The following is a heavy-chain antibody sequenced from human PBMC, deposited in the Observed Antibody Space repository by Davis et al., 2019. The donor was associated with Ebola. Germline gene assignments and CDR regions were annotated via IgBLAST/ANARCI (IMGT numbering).Heavy chain of an antibody. V-gene: IGHV4-4*07. CDR2: IYTSGRA. D-gene: IGHD2-21*02. CDR3: ARLNCGGDCFATIRFDS. J-gene: IGHJ4*02. Sequence: PSETLSLTCTVSGGSINGYYWSWIRQSAGKGLEWIGRIYTSGRANYNPSLKSRVTISVDTSKNQFSLRLNSVTAADTAMYYCARLNCGGDCFATIRFDSWGQGTLVTVSS. CDR1: GGSINGYY.